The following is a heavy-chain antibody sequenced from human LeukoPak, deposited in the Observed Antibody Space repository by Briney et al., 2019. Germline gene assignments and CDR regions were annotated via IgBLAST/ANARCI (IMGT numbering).Heavy chain of an antibody. J-gene: IGHJ3*02. V-gene: IGHV3-23*01. CDR3: AKRALISGTHYAFDI. CDR1: GFTFSSCA. Sequence: GGSLRLSCAASGFTFSSCAMSWVRQAPGKGLEWVSTISGSGGSTYSADSVKGRFTISRDNSKNTLYLQMNSLRGEDTAVYYCAKRALISGTHYAFDIWGQGTMLTVSS. CDR2: ISGSGGST. D-gene: IGHD1-26*01.